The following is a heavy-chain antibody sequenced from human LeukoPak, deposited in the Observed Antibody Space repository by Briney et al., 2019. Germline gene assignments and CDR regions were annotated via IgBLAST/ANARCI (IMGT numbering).Heavy chain of an antibody. D-gene: IGHD3-22*01. CDR3: APTSNFYDSSGPWGYFDL. Sequence: ASVKVSCKASGGTLSDYAINWVRQAPGQGLELMGGIIPMVGTANYGQKFAGRVTIIADESTNTAHMELSGLRSEDTAVYYCAPTSNFYDSSGPWGYFDLWGRGTLVTVSS. CDR1: GGTLSDYA. V-gene: IGHV1-69*01. CDR2: IIPMVGTA. J-gene: IGHJ2*01.